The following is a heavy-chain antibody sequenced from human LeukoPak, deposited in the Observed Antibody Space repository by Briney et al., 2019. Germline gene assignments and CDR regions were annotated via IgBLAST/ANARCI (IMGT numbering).Heavy chain of an antibody. CDR3: ASGSGSSY. CDR1: GITVSVNY. V-gene: IGHV3-66*02. CDR2: INTGGGT. Sequence: GGSLRLSCAVSGITVSVNYMNWVRQAPGKGLEWVSLINTGGGTYYADSVKGRFTISRDNSKNTLYLQMNTLRPEDTAVYYCASGSGSSYWGRGTLVTVSS. J-gene: IGHJ4*02. D-gene: IGHD6-13*01.